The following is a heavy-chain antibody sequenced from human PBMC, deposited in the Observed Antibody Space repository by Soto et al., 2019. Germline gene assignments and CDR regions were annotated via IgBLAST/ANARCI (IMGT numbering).Heavy chain of an antibody. CDR1: GFTFSSYG. Sequence: QVQLVESGVGVVQPGRSLRLSCAASGFTFSSYGMHWVRQAPGKGLEWVAVISYDGSNKDYADSVKGRFTISRDNSKNTLYLQMNSLRAEDTAVYYCAKDLGVTTRGYYYYGMDVWGQGTTVTVSS. V-gene: IGHV3-30*18. J-gene: IGHJ6*02. D-gene: IGHD4-4*01. CDR3: AKDLGVTTRGYYYYGMDV. CDR2: ISYDGSNK.